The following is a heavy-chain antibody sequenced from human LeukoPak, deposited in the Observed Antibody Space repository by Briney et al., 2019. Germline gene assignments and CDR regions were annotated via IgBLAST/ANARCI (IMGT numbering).Heavy chain of an antibody. V-gene: IGHV3-7*01. CDR1: GFTFSSHW. J-gene: IGHJ4*02. CDR3: AKSGPALGFNY. Sequence: PGGSLRLSCAASGFTFSSHWMSWVRQAPGKGLEWVANIKKDGSEKYYVDAVKGRFTISRDNAKTSLYLQMNSLRAEDTAVYYCAKSGPALGFNYWGQGTLVTVSS. CDR2: IKKDGSEK. D-gene: IGHD1-26*01.